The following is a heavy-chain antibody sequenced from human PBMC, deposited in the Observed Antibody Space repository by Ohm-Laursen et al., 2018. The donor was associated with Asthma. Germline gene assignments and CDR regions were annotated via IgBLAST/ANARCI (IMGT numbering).Heavy chain of an antibody. CDR2: ISYDGSNK. Sequence: SFRLSCAASGFTFSSYAMHWVRQAPGKGLEWVAVISYDGSNKYYADSVKGRFTISRDNAKNSLYLQMNSLRAEDTAVYYCARDRYNWNDRWFDPWGQGTLVTVSS. CDR3: ARDRYNWNDRWFDP. D-gene: IGHD1-20*01. CDR1: GFTFSSYA. J-gene: IGHJ5*02. V-gene: IGHV3-30-3*01.